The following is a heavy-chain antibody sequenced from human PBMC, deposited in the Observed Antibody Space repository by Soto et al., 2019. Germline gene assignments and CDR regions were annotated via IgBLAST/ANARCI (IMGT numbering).Heavy chain of an antibody. CDR3: ARDCGYGDYDILLGFDY. D-gene: IGHD4-17*01. V-gene: IGHV3-7*01. Sequence: GGSLRLSCAASGFTFSSYWMSWVRQAPGKGLEWVANIKQDGSEKYYVDSVKGRFTISRDNAKNSLYLQMNSLRAEDTAVYYCARDCGYGDYDILLGFDYWGQGTLVTVSS. CDR2: IKQDGSEK. J-gene: IGHJ4*02. CDR1: GFTFSSYW.